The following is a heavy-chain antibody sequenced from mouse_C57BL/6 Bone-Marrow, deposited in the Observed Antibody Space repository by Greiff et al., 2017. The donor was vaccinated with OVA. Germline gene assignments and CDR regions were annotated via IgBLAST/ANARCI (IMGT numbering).Heavy chain of an antibody. J-gene: IGHJ3*01. Sequence: QVQLQQPGAELVKPGASVKLSCKASGYTFTSYWMQWVKQRPGQGLEWIGEIDPSDSYTNYHQKFKGKATLTVDTSYSTAYMQLSSLASEDSAVYYCARWGDYDSWFAYWGQGTLVTVSA. CDR1: GYTFTSYW. CDR3: ARWGDYDSWFAY. CDR2: IDPSDSYT. D-gene: IGHD2-4*01. V-gene: IGHV1-50*01.